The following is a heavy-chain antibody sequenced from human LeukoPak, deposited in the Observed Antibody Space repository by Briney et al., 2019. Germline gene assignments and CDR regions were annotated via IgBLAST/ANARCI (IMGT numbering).Heavy chain of an antibody. CDR2: ISYHARDQ. D-gene: IGHD2-8*01. CDR3: AAQPCINGICYLDS. J-gene: IGHJ4*02. CDR1: GFTFSSYA. V-gene: IGHV3-30*04. Sequence: GGSLRLSCAASGFTFSSYAMSWVRQAPGKGLEWVTVISYHARDQFYADSVKGRFTVSRDNSRNTLYLQMNSLRAEDSAVYYCAAQPCINGICYLDSWGQGTLVTVSS.